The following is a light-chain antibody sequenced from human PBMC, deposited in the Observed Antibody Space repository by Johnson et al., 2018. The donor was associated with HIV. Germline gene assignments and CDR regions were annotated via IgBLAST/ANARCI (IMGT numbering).Light chain of an antibody. CDR3: GTWDTSLSAGV. CDR2: DHN. V-gene: IGLV1-51*01. J-gene: IGLJ1*01. CDR1: VSNIESYF. Sequence: QSVLTQPPSVSAAPGQTVNISCSGNVSNIESYFVSWYQQLPGAAPKLLIYDHNKRPSGIPDRFSGSKSGTSATLGITGLQTGDEADYYCGTWDTSLSAGVFGPGTKVSVL.